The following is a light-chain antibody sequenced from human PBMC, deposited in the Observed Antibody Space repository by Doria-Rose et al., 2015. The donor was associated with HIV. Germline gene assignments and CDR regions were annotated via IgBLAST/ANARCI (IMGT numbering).Light chain of an antibody. V-gene: IGKV3-20*01. Sequence: TQSPGTLSLSPGERATLSCRASQSFSSTYLAWYQQKPGQAPSLLIYDGSTRATGIPDRFSASGSGTDLTLTINRLDPEDFALYYCHQYGTSWTFGQGTKVEI. CDR1: QSFSSTY. J-gene: IGKJ1*01. CDR2: DGS. CDR3: HQYGTSWT.